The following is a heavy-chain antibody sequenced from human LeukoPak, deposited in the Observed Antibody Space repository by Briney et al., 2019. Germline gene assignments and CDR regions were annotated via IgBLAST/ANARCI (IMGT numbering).Heavy chain of an antibody. CDR3: ARENAVVVVIAADAFDI. J-gene: IGHJ3*02. Sequence: GRSLRLSCAASGFTFSGYGMHWVRQAPGKGLEWVAVISYDGSNKYYADSVKGRFTISRDNAKNSLYLQMNSLRAEDTAVYYCARENAVVVVIAADAFDIWGQGTMVTASS. CDR2: ISYDGSNK. D-gene: IGHD2-21*01. CDR1: GFTFSGYG. V-gene: IGHV3-30*03.